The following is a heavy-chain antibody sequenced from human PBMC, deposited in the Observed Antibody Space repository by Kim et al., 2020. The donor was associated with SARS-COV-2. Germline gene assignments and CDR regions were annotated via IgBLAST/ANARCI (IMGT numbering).Heavy chain of an antibody. CDR3: AREVYGSGSYYHQSWFDP. D-gene: IGHD3-10*01. Sequence: ASVKVSCKASGYTFTSYGISWVRQAPGQGLEWMGWISAYNGNTNYAQKLQGRVTMTTDTSTSTAYMELRSLRSDDTAVYYCAREVYGSGSYYHQSWFDPWGQGTLVTVSS. CDR2: ISAYNGNT. V-gene: IGHV1-18*01. J-gene: IGHJ5*02. CDR1: GYTFTSYG.